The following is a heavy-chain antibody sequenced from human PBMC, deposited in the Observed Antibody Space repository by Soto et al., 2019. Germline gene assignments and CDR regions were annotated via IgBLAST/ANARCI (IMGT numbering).Heavy chain of an antibody. CDR2: IGTAGDT. J-gene: IGHJ6*02. CDR1: GFTFSSYD. Sequence: EVQLVESGGGLVQPGGSLRLSCAASGFTFSSYDMHWVHQATGKGLEWVSAIGTAGDTYYSGSVKGRFTISRENAKNSLYLQMKSLRAEDTAVYYCASGYTYGYPLGYYGMDVWGQGTTVTVSS. D-gene: IGHD5-18*01. V-gene: IGHV3-13*01. CDR3: ASGYTYGYPLGYYGMDV.